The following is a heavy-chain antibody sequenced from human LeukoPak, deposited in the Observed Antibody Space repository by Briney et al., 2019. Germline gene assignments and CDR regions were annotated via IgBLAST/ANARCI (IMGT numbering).Heavy chain of an antibody. CDR2: MNPNSGNT. D-gene: IGHD3-9*01. V-gene: IGHV1-8*01. CDR1: GYTFTSYD. CDR3: ARLYYDIWTGYYGFDY. Sequence: ASVKVSCKASGYTFTSYDINWVRQATGQGLEWMGWMNPNSGNTGYAQKFQGRVTMTRNTSISTAYMELSSLRSEDTAVYYCARLYYDIWTGYYGFDYWGQGTLVTVSS. J-gene: IGHJ4*02.